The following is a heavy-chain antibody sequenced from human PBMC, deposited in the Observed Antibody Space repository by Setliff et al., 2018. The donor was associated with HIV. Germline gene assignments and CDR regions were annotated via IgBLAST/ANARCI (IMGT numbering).Heavy chain of an antibody. CDR1: GYTFTGYY. V-gene: IGHV1-2*02. Sequence: RASVKVSCKASGYTFTGYYMHWVRQAPGQGLEWMGWINPNNGGTNYAQKFQGRVTMTRDTSISTAYMELSRLRSDDTAVYYCARDYYDSSGWYGYYYGMDVWGQGTTVTVSS. CDR2: INPNNGGT. D-gene: IGHD3-22*01. J-gene: IGHJ6*02. CDR3: ARDYYDSSGWYGYYYGMDV.